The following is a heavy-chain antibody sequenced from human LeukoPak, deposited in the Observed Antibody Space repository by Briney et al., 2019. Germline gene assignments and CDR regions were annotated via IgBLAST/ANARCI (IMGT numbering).Heavy chain of an antibody. Sequence: SETLSLTCAVYGGSFGGYYWSWIRQPPGKGLEWIGEINHSGSTNYNPSLKSRVTISGDTSKHQFSLKLSSVPAADTAVYYCARGLRGVFDIWGQGTMVTVSS. CDR1: GGSFGGYY. CDR3: ARGLRGVFDI. D-gene: IGHD5-12*01. CDR2: INHSGST. J-gene: IGHJ3*02. V-gene: IGHV4-34*01.